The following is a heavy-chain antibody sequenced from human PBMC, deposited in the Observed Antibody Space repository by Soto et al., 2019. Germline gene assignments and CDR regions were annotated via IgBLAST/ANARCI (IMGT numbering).Heavy chain of an antibody. J-gene: IGHJ4*02. D-gene: IGHD3-16*01. CDR3: XRGLGGXXXRGDY. V-gene: IGHV1-3*05. CDR1: GYTFTSYA. Sequence: QVQLVQSGAEEKKPGASVKVSCKASGYTFTSYAMHWVRQAPGQRLEWMGWINAGNGNTKYSQKFQGRVTITRDTXXXXXXXXXXXXXXXXXXXXXXXRGLGGXXXRGDYWGQGTLVTVSS. CDR2: INAGNGNT.